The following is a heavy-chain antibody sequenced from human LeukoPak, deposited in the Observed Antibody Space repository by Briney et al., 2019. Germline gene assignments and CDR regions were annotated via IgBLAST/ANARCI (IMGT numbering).Heavy chain of an antibody. Sequence: GGSLRLSCAASGFTFSIYAMSWVCQAPGKGLEWVSSITRRDGGTFYTDPVKGRFTISRDNSKNMLYLQMNSLRAEDTAIYYCAKDRPNYYESNGDYYRRNGDSWGQGTLVTVSS. J-gene: IGHJ5*01. CDR2: ITRRDGGT. CDR1: GFTFSIYA. D-gene: IGHD3-22*01. V-gene: IGHV3-23*01. CDR3: AKDRPNYYESNGDYYRRNGDS.